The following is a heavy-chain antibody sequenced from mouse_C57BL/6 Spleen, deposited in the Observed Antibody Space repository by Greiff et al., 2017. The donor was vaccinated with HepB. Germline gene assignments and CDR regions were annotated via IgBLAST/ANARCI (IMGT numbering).Heavy chain of an antibody. CDR1: GFTFSDYG. J-gene: IGHJ2*01. Sequence: EVKVVESGGGLVKPGGSLKLSCAASGFTFSDYGMHWVRQAPEKGLEWVAYISSGSSTIYYADTVKGRFTISRDNAKNTQFLQMTSLRSEDTAMYYCARMGEAYYFDYWGQGTTLTVSS. V-gene: IGHV5-17*01. CDR3: ARMGEAYYFDY. CDR2: ISSGSSTI.